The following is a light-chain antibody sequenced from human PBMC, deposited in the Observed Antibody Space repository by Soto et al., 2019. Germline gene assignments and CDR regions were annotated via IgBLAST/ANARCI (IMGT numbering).Light chain of an antibody. CDR3: QKYNSAPFT. J-gene: IGKJ3*01. Sequence: DIPMTQSPSSLSASVGVRVTITCRASQGISNYLAWFQLKPGKVPKLLVYAASTLQSGVPSRFSGSGSGTDFTLTISSLQPKDVATYFCQKYNSAPFTFGPGTKVDIK. V-gene: IGKV1-27*01. CDR2: AAS. CDR1: QGISNY.